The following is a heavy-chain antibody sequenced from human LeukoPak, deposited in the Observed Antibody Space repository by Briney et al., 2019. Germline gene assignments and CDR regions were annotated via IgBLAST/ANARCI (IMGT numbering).Heavy chain of an antibody. CDR2: IYSNADGGTT. CDR1: GFTFSNAW. Sequence: PGGSLRLSCAASGFTFSNAWMSWVRQAPGKGLEWVGRIYSNADGGTTDYAAPVKCRFTISRDDSKNTLYLQMNSLKTEDTAVYYCTTDSYCSTTTCYASSNYYYGLDAWGQGTSVTVSS. J-gene: IGHJ6*02. D-gene: IGHD2-2*01. CDR3: TTDSYCSTTTCYASSNYYYGLDA. V-gene: IGHV3-15*05.